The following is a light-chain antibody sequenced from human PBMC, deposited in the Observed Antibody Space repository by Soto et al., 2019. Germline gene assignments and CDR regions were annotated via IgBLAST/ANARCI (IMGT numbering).Light chain of an antibody. V-gene: IGKV1-5*01. CDR3: QQYSGYSRT. J-gene: IGKJ1*01. CDR1: QSISDS. Sequence: DIQMTQSPSTLSTSIGDRVTITCRASQSISDSLAWYQQKPGKAPFLLISDASNLERGVPSRFSGSGSGTEFTLTISSMQPDDFATHYCQQYSGYSRTVRQGTKLDSK. CDR2: DAS.